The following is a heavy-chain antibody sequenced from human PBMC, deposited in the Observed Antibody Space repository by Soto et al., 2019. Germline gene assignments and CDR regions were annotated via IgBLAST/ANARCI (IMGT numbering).Heavy chain of an antibody. D-gene: IGHD4-17*01. J-gene: IGHJ4*02. CDR1: GDSISCGNW. CDR3: ARERGYGDYYFDS. V-gene: IGHV4-4*02. CDR2: VYHSGNT. Sequence: QVQLHESGPGLVKPSGTLSLTCAVSGDSISCGNWWSWVRQSPGIGLEWSGEVYHSGNTDYNPSLKSRVTISVDKSKNQFSLRLSSVTAADTAVYYWARERGYGDYYFDSWVQGTLVTVS.